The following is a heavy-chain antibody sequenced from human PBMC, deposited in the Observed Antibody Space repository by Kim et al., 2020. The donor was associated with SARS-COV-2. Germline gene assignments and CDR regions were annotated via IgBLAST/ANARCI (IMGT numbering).Heavy chain of an antibody. CDR3: TRVSQFGS. CDR1: RFTFSKFD. V-gene: IGHV3-23*01. J-gene: IGHJ5*02. CDR2: ISATGGNT. D-gene: IGHD3-16*01. Sequence: GGSLRLSCAASRFTFSKFDMNWVRQAPGKGLEWVSTISATGGNTYYADSVKGRFTISRDNSKNTLYLQMNSLRAEDTALYYCTRVSQFGSCGQGTLVTFS.